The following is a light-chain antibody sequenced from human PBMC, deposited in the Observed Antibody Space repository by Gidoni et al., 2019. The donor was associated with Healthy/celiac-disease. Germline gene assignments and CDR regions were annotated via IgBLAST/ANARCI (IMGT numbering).Light chain of an antibody. CDR2: AAS. CDR1: QGISSY. V-gene: IGKV1-8*01. J-gene: IGKJ3*01. Sequence: AIRMTQSPSSFSASTGDRVAITCLASQGISSYLAWYQQKPGKAPKLLIYAASTLQSGVPSRFSGSGSGTDFTLTISCLQSEDFATYYCQQYYSYPLTFGPGPKVDIK. CDR3: QQYYSYPLT.